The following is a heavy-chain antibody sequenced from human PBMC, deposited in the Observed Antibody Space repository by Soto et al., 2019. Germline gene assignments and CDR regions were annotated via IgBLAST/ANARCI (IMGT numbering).Heavy chain of an antibody. D-gene: IGHD3-16*02. J-gene: IGHJ6*02. V-gene: IGHV4-34*01. CDR2: INHSGST. Sequence: SETLSLTCAVYGGSFSGYYWSWIRQPPGKGLEWIGEINHSGSTNYNPSLKSRVTISVDTSKNQFSLKLSSVTAADTAVYYCARAGYDYVWGSYRYPASYYGMDVWGQGTTVTVSS. CDR1: GGSFSGYY. CDR3: ARAGYDYVWGSYRYPASYYGMDV.